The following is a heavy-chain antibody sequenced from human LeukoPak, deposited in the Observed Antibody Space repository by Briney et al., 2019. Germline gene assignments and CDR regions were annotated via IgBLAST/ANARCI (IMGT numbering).Heavy chain of an antibody. V-gene: IGHV3-7*01. CDR1: GFTFSDFW. CDR3: AIATTGRGAFGS. CDR2: TNEAGGDK. Sequence: GGSLRLSCAASGFTFSDFWMSWVRQAPGKGLECAASTNEAGGDKYYVDSVKGRFTISRGNSKNSLSLQMNSLTAEDTAIYYCAIATTGRGAFGSWGQGTLVSVSS. D-gene: IGHD1-1*01. J-gene: IGHJ4*02.